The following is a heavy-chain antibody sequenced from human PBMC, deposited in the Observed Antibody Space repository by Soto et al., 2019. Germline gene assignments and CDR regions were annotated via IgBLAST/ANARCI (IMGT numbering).Heavy chain of an antibody. CDR3: ARLGGYVSVGYYYLWDS. CDR1: DGSMNSDSSY. J-gene: IGHJ4*02. V-gene: IGHV4-39*01. CDR2: INHSGST. Sequence: SETLSLTCRVSDGSMNSDSSYWGWIRLPPGKGLEWIGVINHSGSTYHNLSLKGRVTMSVDASRNQFSLKLTSMTAADTAVYYCARLGGYVSVGYYYLWDSWGQGTLVTVSS. D-gene: IGHD3-22*01.